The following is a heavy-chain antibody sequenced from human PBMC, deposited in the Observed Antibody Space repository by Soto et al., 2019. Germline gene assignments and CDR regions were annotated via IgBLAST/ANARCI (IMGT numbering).Heavy chain of an antibody. D-gene: IGHD4-17*01. CDR1: VFTFSIVS. J-gene: IGHJ5*02. CDR2: ISSNGDST. CDR3: VHPRSTVQIPPT. Sequence: WWSLRLSCSASVFTFSIVSMHWVRQAPGKGLEYVSGISSNGDSTYYADSVKGRFTISRDNSKNTLYLQMSSLRAVDTAVYYCVHPRSTVQIPPTWGQGTLVTVSS. V-gene: IGHV3-64D*06.